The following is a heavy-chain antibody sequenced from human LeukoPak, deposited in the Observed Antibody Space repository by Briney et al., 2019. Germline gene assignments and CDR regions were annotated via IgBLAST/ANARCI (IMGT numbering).Heavy chain of an antibody. V-gene: IGHV3-9*01. CDR3: AKDATSGSYYIHFFRRGMDV. J-gene: IGHJ6*02. Sequence: GGSLRLSCAASGFTFGDYGMHWVRQAPGKGLEWVSSISWDSGNLGYADSVKGRVTISRDNAKDSVDLQMNSLRAEDTSLYYSAKDATSGSYYIHFFRRGMDVWGQGTTVTVSS. CDR2: ISWDSGNL. CDR1: GFTFGDYG. D-gene: IGHD3-10*01.